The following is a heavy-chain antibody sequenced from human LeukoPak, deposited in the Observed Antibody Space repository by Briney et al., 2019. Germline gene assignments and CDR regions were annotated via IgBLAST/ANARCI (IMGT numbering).Heavy chain of an antibody. CDR3: ARHWGYCTSTSCPNWFDP. CDR1: GYSFISYW. D-gene: IGHD2-2*01. J-gene: IGHJ5*02. Sequence: GESLKISCKGSGYSFISYWSSWVRQMPGKGLEWMGNIDPSNSYTNYSPSFQGHVTISADKSISTAYLQWSSLKASDTAMYYCARHWGYCTSTSCPNWFDPWGQGTLVTVSS. V-gene: IGHV5-10-1*01. CDR2: IDPSNSYT.